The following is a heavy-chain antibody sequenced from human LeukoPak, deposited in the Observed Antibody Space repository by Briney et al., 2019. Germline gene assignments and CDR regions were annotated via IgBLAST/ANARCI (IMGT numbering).Heavy chain of an antibody. Sequence: GGSLRLSCAASGLSFGAHAMHWVRQAPGMGLEWVSGVGGGGQRTHYADSVKGRFTISRDNSKNTLFLQMNSLRVEDTAPYYCAKSVAIYFYYGLDVWGQGTTVTVSS. CDR3: AKSVAIYFYYGLDV. CDR2: VGGGGQRT. D-gene: IGHD3-3*01. J-gene: IGHJ6*02. CDR1: GLSFGAHA. V-gene: IGHV3-23*01.